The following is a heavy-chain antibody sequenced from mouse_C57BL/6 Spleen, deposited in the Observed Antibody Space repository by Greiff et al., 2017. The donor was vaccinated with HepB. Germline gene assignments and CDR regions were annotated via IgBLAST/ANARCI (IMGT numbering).Heavy chain of an antibody. CDR1: GYTFTSYW. V-gene: IGHV1-59*01. J-gene: IGHJ4*01. CDR3: AREITTVVADYYAMDY. D-gene: IGHD1-1*01. Sequence: QVQLQQPGAELVRPGTSVKLSCKASGYTFTSYWMHWVKQRPGQGLEWIGVIDPSDSYTNYNQKFKGKATLTVDTSSSTAYMQLSSLTSEDSAVYYCAREITTVVADYYAMDYWGQGTSVTVSS. CDR2: IDPSDSYT.